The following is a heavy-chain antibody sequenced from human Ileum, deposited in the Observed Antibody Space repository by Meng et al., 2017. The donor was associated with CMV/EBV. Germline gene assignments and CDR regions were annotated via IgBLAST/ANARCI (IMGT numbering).Heavy chain of an antibody. CDR1: GDSITSGLYY. CDR2: IHYSGTT. CDR3: ARDTDNHGALFDY. D-gene: IGHD1-14*01. V-gene: IGHV4-39*07. J-gene: IGHJ4*02. Sequence: SETLSLTCSVSGDSITSGLYYWGWVRQPPGQGLEWIGSIHYSGTTFYTPSLRGRLTILVDTSKNQFSLYLSSVTAADTALYYCARDTDNHGALFDYWGLGTLVTVSS.